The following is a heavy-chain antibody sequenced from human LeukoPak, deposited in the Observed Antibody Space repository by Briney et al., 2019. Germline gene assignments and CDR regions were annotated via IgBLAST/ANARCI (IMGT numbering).Heavy chain of an antibody. Sequence: PGRSLRLSCAASGFTFSSYAMHWVRQAPGKGLEWVAVISYDGSNKYYADSVKGRFTISRDNSKNTLCLQMNSLRAEDTAVYYCARDSRGYSYGYLDYWGQGTLVTVSS. D-gene: IGHD5-18*01. CDR1: GFTFSSYA. V-gene: IGHV3-30*04. CDR2: ISYDGSNK. CDR3: ARDSRGYSYGYLDY. J-gene: IGHJ4*02.